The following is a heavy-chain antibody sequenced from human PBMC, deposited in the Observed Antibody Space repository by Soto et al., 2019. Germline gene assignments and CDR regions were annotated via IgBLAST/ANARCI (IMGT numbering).Heavy chain of an antibody. J-gene: IGHJ6*02. CDR2: IQYNGYS. Sequence: QVQLQESGPGLVKPSETLSLTCTVSGGSITNYYCSWFRQPPGKGLEWIGYIQYNGYSAYNLSLNRRVTMSMHTSKAQCSLIVESATSTDTAVSYCARHGFGPLPGLVDVWGQGTTVIVSS. V-gene: IGHV4-59*08. CDR3: ARHGFGPLPGLVDV. CDR1: GGSITNYY. D-gene: IGHD3-10*01.